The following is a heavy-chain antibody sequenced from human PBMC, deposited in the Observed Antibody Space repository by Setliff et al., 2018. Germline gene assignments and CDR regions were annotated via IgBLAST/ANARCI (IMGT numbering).Heavy chain of an antibody. V-gene: IGHV5-51*01. Sequence: GASLKLSCKGSGYSFTSYWIGWVRQMPGKGLEWMGIIYPGDPDTRYSPSFQGQVTISADKSISTAYLQWSSLKASDTAMYYCARLTYYYDSSGLNAFDIWGQGTMVTVSS. CDR1: GYSFTSYW. D-gene: IGHD3-22*01. J-gene: IGHJ3*02. CDR2: IYPGDPDT. CDR3: ARLTYYYDSSGLNAFDI.